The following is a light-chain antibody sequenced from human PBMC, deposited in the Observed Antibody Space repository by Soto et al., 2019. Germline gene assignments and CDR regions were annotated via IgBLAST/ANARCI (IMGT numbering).Light chain of an antibody. J-gene: IGLJ1*01. CDR3: SSYAGSNMGV. CDR1: SSDVGGYNF. Sequence: QSALTQPPSASGSPGQSVTISCTGTSSDVGGYNFVSWYQQHPGKAPKLMIYEVSKRPSGVPDRFSGSKSGNTAFLTVSGLQAEDEADYYCSSYAGSNMGVFGTGTKLTVL. CDR2: EVS. V-gene: IGLV2-8*01.